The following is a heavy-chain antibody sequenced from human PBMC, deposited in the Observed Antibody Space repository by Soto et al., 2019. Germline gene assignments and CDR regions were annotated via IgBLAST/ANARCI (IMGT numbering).Heavy chain of an antibody. CDR3: ARGLTTVVTQLDY. J-gene: IGHJ4*02. Sequence: QVQLVESGGGVVQPGRSLRLSCAASGFTFSSYAMHWVRQAPGKGLEWVAVISYDGSNKYYADSVKGRFTISRDNSKNTLYLQMSSLRAEDTALFYCARGLTTVVTQLDYWGQGPLVTVSS. CDR2: ISYDGSNK. D-gene: IGHD4-17*01. V-gene: IGHV3-30-3*01. CDR1: GFTFSSYA.